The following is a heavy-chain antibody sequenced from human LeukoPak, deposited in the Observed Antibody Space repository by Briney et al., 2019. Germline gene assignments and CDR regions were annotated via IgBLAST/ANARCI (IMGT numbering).Heavy chain of an antibody. J-gene: IGHJ5*02. D-gene: IGHD5-24*01. V-gene: IGHV3-49*03. CDR2: IRGKALGGTT. Sequence: GGSLRLSCATSGFTPDDYAMSWFRQAPGKGLEWVGFIRGKALGGTTEYAASVKGRFSISRDDSKNIAYLQMNSLKTEDTAVYYCTRDCRGRDDCPDWFDPWGQGTLVTVSS. CDR1: GFTPDDYA. CDR3: TRDCRGRDDCPDWFDP.